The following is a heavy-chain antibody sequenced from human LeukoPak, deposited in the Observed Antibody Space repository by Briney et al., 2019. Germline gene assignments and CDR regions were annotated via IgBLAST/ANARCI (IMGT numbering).Heavy chain of an antibody. CDR1: GXTFSSYS. CDR2: ISSSSSTI. Sequence: GGSLRLSCAASGXTFSSYSMNWVRQAPGKGLEWVSYISSSSSTIHYADSVKGRFTISRDNAKNSLYLQMNSLRDEDTAVYYCARDPNVVVPAAPDYWGQGTLVTVSS. CDR3: ARDPNVVVPAAPDY. V-gene: IGHV3-48*02. J-gene: IGHJ4*02. D-gene: IGHD2-2*01.